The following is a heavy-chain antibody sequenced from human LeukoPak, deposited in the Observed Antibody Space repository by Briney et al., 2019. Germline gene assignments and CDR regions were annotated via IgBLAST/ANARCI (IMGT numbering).Heavy chain of an antibody. V-gene: IGHV3-30*14. CDR2: ISYNGINK. D-gene: IGHD4-23*01. Sequence: GGSLRLSCAASGLTFSGYAVHWVRQAPGKGLDWVAVISYNGINKYYADSVKGRFTISRDNAKNSLYLQMNSLRAEDTAVYYCARVTDYAGPFDYWGQGTLVTVSS. CDR1: GLTFSGYA. CDR3: ARVTDYAGPFDY. J-gene: IGHJ4*02.